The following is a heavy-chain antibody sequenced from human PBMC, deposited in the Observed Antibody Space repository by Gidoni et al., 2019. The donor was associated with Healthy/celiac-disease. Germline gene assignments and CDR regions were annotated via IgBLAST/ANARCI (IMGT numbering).Heavy chain of an antibody. CDR2: ISSSGSTI. Sequence: EVQLVESGGGLVQPGGSLRLYCAASGFTFSSYEMNWVRQAPGKGLEWVSYISSSGSTIYYADSVKGRFTISRDNAKNSLYLQMNSLRAEDTAVYYCGGAVGAYPPDYWGQGTLVTVSS. D-gene: IGHD3-16*01. J-gene: IGHJ4*02. CDR3: GGAVGAYPPDY. V-gene: IGHV3-48*03. CDR1: GFTFSSYE.